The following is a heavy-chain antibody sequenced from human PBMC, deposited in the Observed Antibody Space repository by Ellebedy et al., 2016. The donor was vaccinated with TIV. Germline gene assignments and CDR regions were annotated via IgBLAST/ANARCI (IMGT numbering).Heavy chain of an antibody. CDR1: GLTFSSYW. D-gene: IGHD5-18*01. Sequence: GESLKISCAASGLTFSSYWMHWVRQAPGKGLVWVSRISPDGRGTSYADSVKGRFTISRDNAKNTMYLQMNSLRAEDTAVYYCATGPYSYGWGYWGQGTLVTVSS. J-gene: IGHJ4*02. CDR2: ISPDGRGT. CDR3: ATGPYSYGWGY. V-gene: IGHV3-74*01.